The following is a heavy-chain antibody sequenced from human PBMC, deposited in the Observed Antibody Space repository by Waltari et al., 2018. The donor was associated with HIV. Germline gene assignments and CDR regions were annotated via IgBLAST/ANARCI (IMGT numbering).Heavy chain of an antibody. CDR3: ARIPLRDVGYYGMDV. Sequence: QVTLRESGPALVKPTQTLTLTCTFSGFSLSTSGMCVSWIRQPPGKALEWLARIDWDDDKYYSTSLKTRLTISKDTSKNQVVLTMTNMDPVDTATYYCARIPLRDVGYYGMDVWGQGTTVTVSS. CDR2: IDWDDDK. D-gene: IGHD1-26*01. J-gene: IGHJ6*02. V-gene: IGHV2-70*15. CDR1: GFSLSTSGMC.